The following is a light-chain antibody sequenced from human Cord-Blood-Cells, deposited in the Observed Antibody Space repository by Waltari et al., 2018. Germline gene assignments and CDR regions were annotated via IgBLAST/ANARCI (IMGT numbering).Light chain of an antibody. Sequence: DIQMTQSPSTLSASVGDRVTITCRARQSISSWLAWYQQKPGKAPKLLIYDASSLESGVPSRFSGSGSGTEVTLTISSPQPDDFATYYCQQYNSYSGTFGQGTKVEIK. CDR2: DAS. CDR3: QQYNSYSGT. J-gene: IGKJ1*01. CDR1: QSISSW. V-gene: IGKV1-5*01.